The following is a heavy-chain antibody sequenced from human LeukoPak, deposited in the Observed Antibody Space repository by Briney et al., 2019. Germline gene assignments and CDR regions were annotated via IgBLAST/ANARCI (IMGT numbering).Heavy chain of an antibody. V-gene: IGHV3-23*01. Sequence: EAGGTLRHSCAASGFTFSSYGMSWVRQAPGKGLEWVSAISGSGGSTYYADSVKGRFTISRDNSKNTLYLQMNSLRAEDTAVYYCAKDHGRDYYGSGRYDYWGQGTLVTVSS. CDR3: AKDHGRDYYGSGRYDY. J-gene: IGHJ4*02. D-gene: IGHD3-10*01. CDR2: ISGSGGST. CDR1: GFTFSSYG.